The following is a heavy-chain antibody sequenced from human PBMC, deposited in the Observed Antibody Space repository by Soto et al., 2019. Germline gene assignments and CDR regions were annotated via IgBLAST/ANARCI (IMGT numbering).Heavy chain of an antibody. CDR1: GGSFSGYY. D-gene: IGHD6-6*01. Sequence: SETLSLTCAVYGGSFSGYYWSWIRQPSGKGLEWIGEINHSGSTNYNPSLKSRVTISVDTSKNQFSLKLSSVTAADTAVYYCARGGQYSSSLDYWGQGTLVTSPQ. CDR3: ARGGQYSSSLDY. CDR2: INHSGST. J-gene: IGHJ4*02. V-gene: IGHV4-34*01.